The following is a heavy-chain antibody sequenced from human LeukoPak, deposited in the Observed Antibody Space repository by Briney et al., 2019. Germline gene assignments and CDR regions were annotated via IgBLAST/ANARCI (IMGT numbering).Heavy chain of an antibody. D-gene: IGHD5-18*01. V-gene: IGHV3-30-3*01. CDR2: ISYDGSNK. J-gene: IGHJ4*02. Sequence: PGGSLRLSCAASGFTFSSYAMHWVRQAPGKGLEWVAVISYDGSNKYYADSVKGRFTISRDNSKNTLYLQMNSLRAEDTAVYYCARDRGGESGYSYGPDYWGQGTLVTVSS. CDR3: ARDRGGESGYSYGPDY. CDR1: GFTFSSYA.